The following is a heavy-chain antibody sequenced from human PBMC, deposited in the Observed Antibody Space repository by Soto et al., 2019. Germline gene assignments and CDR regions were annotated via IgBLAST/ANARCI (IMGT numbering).Heavy chain of an antibody. Sequence: ASVKVSCKASGYTFTSYAMHWVRQAPGQRLEWMGWINAGNGNTKYSQKFQGRVTITRDTSASTAYMELSSLRSEDTAVYYCARASGITIFGVVISRGHDAFDIWGQGTMVTVSS. J-gene: IGHJ3*02. V-gene: IGHV1-3*01. CDR1: GYTFTSYA. CDR2: INAGNGNT. D-gene: IGHD3-3*01. CDR3: ARASGITIFGVVISRGHDAFDI.